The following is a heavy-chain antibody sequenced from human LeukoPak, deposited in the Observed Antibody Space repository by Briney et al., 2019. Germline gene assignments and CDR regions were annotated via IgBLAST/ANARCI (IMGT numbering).Heavy chain of an antibody. J-gene: IGHJ4*02. D-gene: IGHD3-22*01. CDR1: GGSISSYY. V-gene: IGHV4-59*01. CDR2: IYYSGST. Sequence: KASETLSLTCTVSGGSISSYYWSWIRQPPGKGLEWIGYIYYSGSTNYNPSLKSRVTISVDTSKNQFSLKLSSVTAADTAVYYCARLIKSYYYDSSGYSYYFDYWGQGTLVTVSS. CDR3: ARLIKSYYYDSSGYSYYFDY.